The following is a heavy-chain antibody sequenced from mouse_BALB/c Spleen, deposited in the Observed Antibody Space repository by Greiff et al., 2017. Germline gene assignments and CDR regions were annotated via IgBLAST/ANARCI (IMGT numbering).Heavy chain of an antibody. D-gene: IGHD1-1*01. CDR2: ISSGSSTI. Sequence: EVHLVESGGGLVQPGGSRKLSCAASGFTFSSFGMHWVRQAPEKGLEWVAYISSGSSTIYYADTVKGRFTISRDNPKNTLFLQMTSLRSEDTAMYYCARYYYGSRSYAMDYWGQGTSVTVSS. CDR1: GFTFSSFG. CDR3: ARYYYGSRSYAMDY. J-gene: IGHJ4*01. V-gene: IGHV5-17*02.